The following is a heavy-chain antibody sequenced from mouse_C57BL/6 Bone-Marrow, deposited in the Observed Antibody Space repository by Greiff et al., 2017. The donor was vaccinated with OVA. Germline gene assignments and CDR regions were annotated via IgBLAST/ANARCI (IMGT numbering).Heavy chain of an antibody. CDR1: GYTFTSYW. D-gene: IGHD5-1*01. CDR3: AREGRLPVAMDY. Sequence: QVQLQQPGAELVRPGSSVKLSCKASGYTFTSYWMHWVKQRPIQGLEWIGNIDPSDSETHYNQKFKDKATLTVDKSSSTAYMQLSILTSEDSAVYFCAREGRLPVAMDYWGQGTSVTVSS. CDR2: IDPSDSET. J-gene: IGHJ4*01. V-gene: IGHV1-52*01.